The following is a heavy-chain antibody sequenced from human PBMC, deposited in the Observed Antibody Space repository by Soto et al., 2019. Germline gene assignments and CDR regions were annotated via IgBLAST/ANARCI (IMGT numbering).Heavy chain of an antibody. D-gene: IGHD3-9*01. CDR2: IYYSGSI. Sequence: SETLSLTCTVSGGSISSSTYYWDRMRQPPGKGLEWIGNIYYSGSIYYNPSLKSRVTISVDTSKNQFSLKLSSVTAADTAVYYCADSVTGSFRFDYWGQGTLVTVS. V-gene: IGHV4-39*01. J-gene: IGHJ4*02. CDR3: ADSVTGSFRFDY. CDR1: GGSISSSTYY.